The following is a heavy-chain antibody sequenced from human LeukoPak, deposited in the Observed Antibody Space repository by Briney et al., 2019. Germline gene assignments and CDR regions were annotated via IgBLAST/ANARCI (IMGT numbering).Heavy chain of an antibody. V-gene: IGHV1-46*01. J-gene: IGHJ3*02. D-gene: IGHD5-18*01. Sequence: GASVKVSCKASGYTFTSYYMHWVRQAPGQGLEWMGIINPSGGSTSYAQKFQGRVTMTRDMSTSTVYMELSSLRSEDTAVYYCARVKSRGVDTGAFDIWGQGTMVTVSS. CDR2: INPSGGST. CDR1: GYTFTSYY. CDR3: ARVKSRGVDTGAFDI.